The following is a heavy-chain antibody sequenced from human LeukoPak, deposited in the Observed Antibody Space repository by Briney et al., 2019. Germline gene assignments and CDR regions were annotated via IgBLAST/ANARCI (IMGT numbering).Heavy chain of an antibody. V-gene: IGHV1-18*01. CDR2: ICAYNGNT. J-gene: IGHJ4*02. Sequence: ASVKVSCKASGYTFTSYGISWVRQAPGQGLEWMGWICAYNGNTNYAQKLQGRVTMTTDTSTSTAYMELRSLRSDDTAVYYCARAGPVSGIAVPLRYWGQGTLVTVSS. D-gene: IGHD6-19*01. CDR1: GYTFTSYG. CDR3: ARAGPVSGIAVPLRY.